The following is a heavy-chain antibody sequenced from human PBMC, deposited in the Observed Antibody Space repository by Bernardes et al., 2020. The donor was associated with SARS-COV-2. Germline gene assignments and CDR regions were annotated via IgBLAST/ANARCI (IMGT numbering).Heavy chain of an antibody. D-gene: IGHD1-26*01. CDR3: ARHRLGSGATSPFDY. Sequence: SETLSLTCTVSGGSISSYYWSWIRQPAGKGLEWIGRIYTSGSTNYNPSLKSRVTMSVDTSKNQFSLKLTSVTAADTAVYYCARHRLGSGATSPFDYWGQGTLVTVSS. CDR2: IYTSGST. V-gene: IGHV4-4*07. CDR1: GGSISSYY. J-gene: IGHJ4*02.